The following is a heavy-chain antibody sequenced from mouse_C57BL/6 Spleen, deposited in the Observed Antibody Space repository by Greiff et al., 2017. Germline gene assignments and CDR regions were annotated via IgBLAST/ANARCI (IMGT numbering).Heavy chain of an antibody. D-gene: IGHD1-1*01. CDR1: GYTFTSYW. CDR2: IDPSDSYT. V-gene: IGHV1-50*01. J-gene: IGHJ3*01. Sequence: QVQLQQPGAELVKPGASVKLSCKASGYTFTSYWMQWVKQRPGQGLEWIGEIDPSDSYTNYNQKFKGKATLTVDTSSSTAYMQLSSLTSEDSAVYYCATTVVEGFAYWGQGTLVTVSA. CDR3: ATTVVEGFAY.